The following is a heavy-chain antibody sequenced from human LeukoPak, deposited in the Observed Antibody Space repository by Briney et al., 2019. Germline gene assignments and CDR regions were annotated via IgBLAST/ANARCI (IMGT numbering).Heavy chain of an antibody. D-gene: IGHD6-6*01. CDR3: ASLRYSSSRPNYYYYYMDV. J-gene: IGHJ6*03. CDR1: GGSFSGYY. V-gene: IGHV4-34*01. Sequence: PSETLSLTCAVYGGSFSGYYWSWIRQPPGKGLEWIGEINHSGSTNYNPSLKSRVTISVDTSKNQFSLKLSSVTAADTAVYYCASLRYSSSRPNYYYYYMDVSGKGTTVTVSS. CDR2: INHSGST.